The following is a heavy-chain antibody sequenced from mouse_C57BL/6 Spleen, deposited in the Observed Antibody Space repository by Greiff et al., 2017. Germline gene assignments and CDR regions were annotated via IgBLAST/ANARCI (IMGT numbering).Heavy chain of an antibody. CDR3: SRPRVTTVVAKDYAMDY. Sequence: EVKLVESGGGLVKPGGSLKLSCAASGFTFSDYGMHWVRQAPEKGLEWVAYISSGSSTIYYADTVKGRFTISRDNAKNTLFLQMTSLRSEDTAMYYCSRPRVTTVVAKDYAMDYWGQGTSVTVSS. CDR1: GFTFSDYG. J-gene: IGHJ4*01. CDR2: ISSGSSTI. V-gene: IGHV5-17*01. D-gene: IGHD1-1*01.